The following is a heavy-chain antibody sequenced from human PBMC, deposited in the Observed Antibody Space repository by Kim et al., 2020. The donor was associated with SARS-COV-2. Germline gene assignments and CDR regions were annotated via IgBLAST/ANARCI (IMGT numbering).Heavy chain of an antibody. CDR2: ISSSSSYI. V-gene: IGHV3-21*01. CDR1: GFTFSSYS. D-gene: IGHD3-3*01. J-gene: IGHJ3*02. Sequence: GGSLRLSCAASGFTFSSYSMNWVRQAPGKGLEWVSSISSSSSYIYYADSVKGRFTISRDNAKNSLYLQMNSLRAEDTAVYYCAREFWSVLPRDAFDIWGQGTMVTVSS. CDR3: AREFWSVLPRDAFDI.